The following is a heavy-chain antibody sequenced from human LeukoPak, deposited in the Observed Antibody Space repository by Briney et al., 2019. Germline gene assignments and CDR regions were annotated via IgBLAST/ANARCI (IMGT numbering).Heavy chain of an antibody. J-gene: IGHJ3*01. CDR2: ISFDGSYK. CDR3: ARETLDALDL. CDR1: GFTLSGDA. V-gene: IGHV3-30*04. Sequence: PGTSLRLSCTASGFTLSGDAMHWVPQAPGKGLQWVAHISFDGSYKYYADSVKGRFTISRDNSKNTLYLQMNSLRTDDTALFYCARETLDALDLWGPGTLVTVSS.